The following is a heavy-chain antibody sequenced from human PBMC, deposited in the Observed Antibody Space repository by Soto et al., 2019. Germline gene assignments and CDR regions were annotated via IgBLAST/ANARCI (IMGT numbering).Heavy chain of an antibody. Sequence: ASVKVSCKASGYTFTSYYIHWGRQAPGQGLEWMGIINPSGGSTSYAQKFQGRVTMTRDTSTSTVYMELSSLRSEDTAVYYCARDYLWFGELLYVFDPWGQGTLVTVSS. CDR1: GYTFTSYY. J-gene: IGHJ5*02. CDR2: INPSGGST. D-gene: IGHD3-10*01. V-gene: IGHV1-46*01. CDR3: ARDYLWFGELLYVFDP.